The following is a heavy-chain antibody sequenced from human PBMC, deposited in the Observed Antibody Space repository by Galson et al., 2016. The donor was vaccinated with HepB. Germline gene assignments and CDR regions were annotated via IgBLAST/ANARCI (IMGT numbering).Heavy chain of an antibody. V-gene: IGHV4-59*12. J-gene: IGHJ5*02. Sequence: LSLTCTVSGVSTKSYYWSWIRQPPGKGLEWIGYIYYSGTTNYNPSLRSRVTMSVDTSKSQFSLNLSSVTAADTAVYYCARESSSWYQNWFDPWGQGTLVTVSS. CDR3: ARESSSWYQNWFDP. CDR1: GVSTKSYY. CDR2: IYYSGTT. D-gene: IGHD6-13*01.